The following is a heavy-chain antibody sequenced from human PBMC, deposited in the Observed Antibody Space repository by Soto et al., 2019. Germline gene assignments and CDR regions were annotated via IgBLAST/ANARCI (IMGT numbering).Heavy chain of an antibody. CDR1: GGSVSSGSYY. J-gene: IGHJ5*02. V-gene: IGHV4-61*01. CDR2: IYYSGST. CDR3: ARGGSRDSGTYHNRWFDP. Sequence: SETLSLTCAVSGGSVSSGSYYWSWIRQPPWKGLEWIGYIYYSGSTNYNPSLKSRVTISVDTSKNQFSLKLTSVTAADTAVYYCARGGSRDSGTYHNRWFDPWGQGTRVTVSS. D-gene: IGHD3-10*01.